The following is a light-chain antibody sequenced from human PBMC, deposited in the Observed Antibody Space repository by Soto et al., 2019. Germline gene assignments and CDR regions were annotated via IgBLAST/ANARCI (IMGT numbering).Light chain of an antibody. CDR2: DAS. Sequence: DIQMIQSPSSLSASVGDRVTITCQASQEISNYLYWYQQKPGKDPKILIYDASNLERGVPSRLSGRGSGTDFTFTISSLQPEEFATYYCQQYDRLPRTFGRGTKVEIK. J-gene: IGKJ1*01. CDR1: QEISNY. CDR3: QQYDRLPRT. V-gene: IGKV1-33*01.